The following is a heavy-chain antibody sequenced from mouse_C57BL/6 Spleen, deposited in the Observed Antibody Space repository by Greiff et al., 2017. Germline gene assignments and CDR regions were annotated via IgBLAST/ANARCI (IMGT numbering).Heavy chain of an antibody. V-gene: IGHV1-82*01. CDR2: IYPGDGDT. Sequence: QVQLKESGPELVKPGASVKISCKASGYAFSSSWMNWVKQRPGKGLEWIGRIYPGDGDTNYNGKFKGKATLTEDKSASTAYMQLSSLTSEDSAVYFCARGYGSSYDFDYWGQGTTLTVSS. CDR3: ARGYGSSYDFDY. D-gene: IGHD1-1*01. CDR1: GYAFSSSW. J-gene: IGHJ2*01.